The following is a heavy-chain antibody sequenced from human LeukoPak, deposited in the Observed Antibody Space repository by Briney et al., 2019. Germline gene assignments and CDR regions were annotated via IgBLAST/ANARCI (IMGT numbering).Heavy chain of an antibody. D-gene: IGHD3-10*01. CDR2: IYYSRST. Sequence: SETLSLTCTVSGGSISSYYWSWIRQPPGKGLEWIGYIYYSRSTNYNPSLKSRVTISIDTSKNQFALKLSSVTAADTAVYYCARDQGGVVRGVIDWFDPWGQGALVTVSS. V-gene: IGHV4-59*12. J-gene: IGHJ5*02. CDR1: GGSISSYY. CDR3: ARDQGGVVRGVIDWFDP.